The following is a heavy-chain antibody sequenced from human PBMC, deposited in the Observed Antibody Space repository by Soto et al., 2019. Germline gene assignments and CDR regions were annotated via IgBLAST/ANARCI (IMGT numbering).Heavy chain of an antibody. CDR2: IYWDDDK. Sequence: QITLKESGPTLVKPTQTLTLTCTFSGFSLSTSGVGVGWIRQPPGKALEWLAVIYWDDDKDYNPSLRTRVTITQDTSKNPLVLTMTNMDPGDTATYFCVHRPLNYGSGSLDYWGQGTLVTVSS. D-gene: IGHD3-10*01. V-gene: IGHV2-5*02. CDR3: VHRPLNYGSGSLDY. CDR1: GFSLSTSGVG. J-gene: IGHJ4*02.